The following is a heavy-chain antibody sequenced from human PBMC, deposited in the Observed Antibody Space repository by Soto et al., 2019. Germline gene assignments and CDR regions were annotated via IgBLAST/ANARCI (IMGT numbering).Heavy chain of an antibody. CDR1: GYAFTSYG. Sequence: QVQLVQSGAEVKKPWASVKVSCKASGYAFTSYGISWVRQASGQGIEWMGWISAYNGNTNYAQKLQGRVTMTTDTSTSTAYMDLRSLRSNDTAVYYCARDNPFLMTTVVTPGVDYWGQGTLVTVSS. J-gene: IGHJ4*02. D-gene: IGHD4-17*01. V-gene: IGHV1-18*01. CDR2: ISAYNGNT. CDR3: ARDNPFLMTTVVTPGVDY.